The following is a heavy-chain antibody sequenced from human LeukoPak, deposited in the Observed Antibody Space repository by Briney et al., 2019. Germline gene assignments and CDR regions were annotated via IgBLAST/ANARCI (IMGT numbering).Heavy chain of an antibody. CDR1: GFTLSSYE. J-gene: IGHJ4*02. D-gene: IGHD4-17*01. CDR3: ARVSYGDYHVDY. V-gene: IGHV3-48*03. Sequence: PGGSLRLSCAASGFTLSSYEMNWVRQAPGKGLEWVSYISSSGSTIYYADSVKGRFTISRDNAKNSLYLQMSSLRAEDTAVYYCARVSYGDYHVDYWGQGTLVTVSS. CDR2: ISSSGSTI.